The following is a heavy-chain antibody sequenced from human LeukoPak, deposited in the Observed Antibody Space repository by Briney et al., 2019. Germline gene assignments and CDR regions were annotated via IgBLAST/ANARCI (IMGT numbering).Heavy chain of an antibody. D-gene: IGHD4-17*01. J-gene: IGHJ4*02. CDR2: ISGTGSST. Sequence: PGGSLRLSCAASGFTFISYGMTWVRQAPGKGLEWVSGISGTGSSTYYAESVKGRFTISRDNSKNTLYLQMNSLRAEDTAIYYCAKDHWPETTVVTQADNWGQGTLVTVSS. V-gene: IGHV3-23*01. CDR3: AKDHWPETTVVTQADN. CDR1: GFTFISYG.